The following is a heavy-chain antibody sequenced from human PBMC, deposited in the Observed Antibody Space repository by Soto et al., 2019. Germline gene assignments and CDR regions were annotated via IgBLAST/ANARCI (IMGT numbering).Heavy chain of an antibody. CDR2: IIPIFGTA. CDR3: ARNAGGMPLDY. J-gene: IGHJ4*02. V-gene: IGHV1-69*06. Sequence: ASVKVSCKASGGTFSSYAISWVRQAPGQGLEWMGGIIPIFGTANYAQKFQGRVTITADKSTSTAYMELSSLRSEDTAVYYCARNAGGMPLDYWGQGTLVTVSS. D-gene: IGHD2-2*01. CDR1: GGTFSSYA.